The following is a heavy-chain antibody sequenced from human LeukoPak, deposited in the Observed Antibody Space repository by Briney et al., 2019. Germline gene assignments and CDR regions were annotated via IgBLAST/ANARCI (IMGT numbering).Heavy chain of an antibody. D-gene: IGHD5-24*01. CDR2: ISWNSGSI. CDR3: ARWDLALDY. CDR1: GFTFDDYA. J-gene: IGHJ4*02. V-gene: IGHV3-9*01. Sequence: AGGSLRLSCAAPGFTFDDYAMHWVRQAPGKGLEWVSGISWNSGSIGYADSVKGRFTISRDNAKNSLYLQMNSLRAEDTALYYCARWDLALDYWAREPWSPSPQ.